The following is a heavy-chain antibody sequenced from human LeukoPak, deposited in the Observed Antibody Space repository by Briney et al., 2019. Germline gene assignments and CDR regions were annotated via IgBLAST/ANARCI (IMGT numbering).Heavy chain of an antibody. D-gene: IGHD3-10*01. CDR2: IYYSGST. J-gene: IGHJ5*02. CDR3: ARDGRYGSGSHYNVNWFDP. CDR1: GGSISSYY. Sequence: KPSETLSLTCTVSGGSISSYYWSWIRQPPGKGLEWIGYIYYSGSTNYNPSLKSRVTISVDTSKNQFSLKLSSVTAADTAVYYCARDGRYGSGSHYNVNWFDPWGQGTLVTVSS. V-gene: IGHV4-59*12.